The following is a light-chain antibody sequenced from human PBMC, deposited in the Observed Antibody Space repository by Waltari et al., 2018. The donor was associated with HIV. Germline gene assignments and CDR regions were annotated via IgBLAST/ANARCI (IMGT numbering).Light chain of an antibody. V-gene: IGKV4-1*01. J-gene: IGKJ4*01. CDR3: HQYYSATLT. CDR1: QSVLSSSDNNNY. Sequence: DILMTQSPASMSVSRGEMAPITRTSSQSVLSSSDNNNYLAWYQQKPGQPPNLLIYWASTRESRVPDRFSGSGSGTDFTLTISSLQAEDVAVYYCHQYYSATLTFGGGTKVEIK. CDR2: WAS.